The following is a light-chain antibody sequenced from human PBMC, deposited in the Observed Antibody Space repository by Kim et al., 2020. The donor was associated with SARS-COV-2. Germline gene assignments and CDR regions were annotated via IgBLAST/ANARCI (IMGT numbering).Light chain of an antibody. CDR1: TSNGGANA. Sequence: SNSTSGSTSNGGANAVNWYQHVPGTAPKLLVYRDDKRPSGVPDRFSGSKSGSSASLAITGLQAEDEADYYCASWDGSLNVYVFATGTKVTVL. CDR2: RDD. V-gene: IGLV1-44*01. CDR3: ASWDGSLNVYV. J-gene: IGLJ1*01.